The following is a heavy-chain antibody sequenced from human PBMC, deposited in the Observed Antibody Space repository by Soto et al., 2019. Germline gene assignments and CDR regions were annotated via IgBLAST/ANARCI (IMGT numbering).Heavy chain of an antibody. V-gene: IGHV3-30*18. D-gene: IGHD1-1*01. CDR3: AKGGVEPPNWYFDL. Sequence: QVQLVESGGGVVQPGRSLRLSCAASGFTFSSYGMHWVRQAPGKGLEWVAVISYDGSNKYYADSVKGRFTISRDISKNTLYLQMNSLRAEDTAVYYCAKGGVEPPNWYFDLWGRGTLVTVSS. CDR2: ISYDGSNK. CDR1: GFTFSSYG. J-gene: IGHJ2*01.